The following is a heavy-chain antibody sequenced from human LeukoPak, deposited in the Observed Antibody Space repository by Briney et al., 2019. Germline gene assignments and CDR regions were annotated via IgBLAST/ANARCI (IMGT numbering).Heavy chain of an antibody. J-gene: IGHJ4*02. CDR1: GFTFSSYG. CDR3: ARDGLRLVGGCDY. CDR2: IWYDGSNK. D-gene: IGHD6-19*01. Sequence: GRSLRLSCAASGFTFSSYGMHWVRQAPGKGLEWVAVIWYDGSNKYYADSVKGRFTISRDNSKNTLYLQMNSLRAEDTAVYYCARDGLRLVGGCDYWGQGTLVTVSS. V-gene: IGHV3-33*01.